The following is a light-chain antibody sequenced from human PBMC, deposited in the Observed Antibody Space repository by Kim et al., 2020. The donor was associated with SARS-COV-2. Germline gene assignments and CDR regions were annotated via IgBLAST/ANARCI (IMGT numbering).Light chain of an antibody. J-gene: IGLJ3*02. CDR2: EVT. CDR1: SSDVGRYNL. V-gene: IGLV2-23*02. CDR3: CSYATSTTYWV. Sequence: QSALTQPASVSGSPGQSITISCTGTSSDVGRYNLVSWYQQHPGKAPKLMIYEVTKRPSGVSNRFSGSKSGNTASLTISGLQAEDEADYYCCSYATSTTYWVFGGGTKVTVL.